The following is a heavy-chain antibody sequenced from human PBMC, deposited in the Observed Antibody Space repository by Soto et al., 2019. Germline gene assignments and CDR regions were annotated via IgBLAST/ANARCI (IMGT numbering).Heavy chain of an antibody. D-gene: IGHD5-18*01. Sequence: GASVKVSCKASGCTFTSYDINWVRQATGQGLEWMGWMNPNSGNTGYAQKFQGRVTMTRNTSISTAYMELSSLRSEDTAVYYCAAFFDTAIPSYYGMDVWGQGTTVTVSS. J-gene: IGHJ6*02. CDR1: GCTFTSYD. V-gene: IGHV1-8*01. CDR2: MNPNSGNT. CDR3: AAFFDTAIPSYYGMDV.